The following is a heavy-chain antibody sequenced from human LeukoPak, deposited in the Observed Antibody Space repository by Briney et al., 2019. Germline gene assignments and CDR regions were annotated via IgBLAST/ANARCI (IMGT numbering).Heavy chain of an antibody. CDR2: INAGNGNT. J-gene: IGHJ4*02. Sequence: ASVKVSCKTSGYTFTNFAIHWVRQAPGQRLEWMGWINAGNGNTKYSQNLQGRVTIAGDTSASTAYMELTSLRSEDTAVYYCARVGGSGYQLFDYWGQGTLVTVSS. D-gene: IGHD3-22*01. CDR1: GYTFTNFA. V-gene: IGHV1-3*01. CDR3: ARVGGSGYQLFDY.